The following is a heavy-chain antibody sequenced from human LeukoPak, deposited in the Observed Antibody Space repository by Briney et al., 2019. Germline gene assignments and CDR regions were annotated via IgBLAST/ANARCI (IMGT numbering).Heavy chain of an antibody. Sequence: GASVKVSCKASGYTFTSYYMHWVRQAPGQGLEWMGIINPSGGSTSYAQKFQGRVTMTGDTSTSTVYMELSSLRSEDTAVYYCATDQYSSGWYDYWGQGTLVTVSS. J-gene: IGHJ4*02. CDR2: INPSGGST. V-gene: IGHV1-46*01. CDR3: ATDQYSSGWYDY. CDR1: GYTFTSYY. D-gene: IGHD6-19*01.